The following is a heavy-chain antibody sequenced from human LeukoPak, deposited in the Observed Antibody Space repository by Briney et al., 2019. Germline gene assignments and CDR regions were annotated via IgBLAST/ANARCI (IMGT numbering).Heavy chain of an antibody. D-gene: IGHD3-10*01. J-gene: IGHJ4*02. Sequence: SQTLSLTCSVSGGSISSGDYYWSCIRQTPGKGLEWTANIYYSGSTNYNASLKSRITISLDTSRNQFSLKLTSVTAADTAVYFCARDSALLWFGELDSWGQGTVVTVSS. CDR3: ARDSALLWFGELDS. V-gene: IGHV4-30-4*01. CDR1: GGSISSGDYY. CDR2: IYYSGST.